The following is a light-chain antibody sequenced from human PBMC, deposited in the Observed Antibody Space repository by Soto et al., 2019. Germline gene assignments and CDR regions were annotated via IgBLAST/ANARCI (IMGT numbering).Light chain of an antibody. CDR1: QSVSSTH. V-gene: IGKV3-20*01. CDR2: AAS. CDR3: HQFGSSPRYS. Sequence: EIVLTQSPGTLSLSPGERATLSCRASQSVSSTHLAWYQQKPGQAPRLLIYAASTMATGIPDRFSGSGSGTDFTLTISRLEPEDFAVHYCHQFGSSPRYSFGQGTKLEIK. J-gene: IGKJ2*01.